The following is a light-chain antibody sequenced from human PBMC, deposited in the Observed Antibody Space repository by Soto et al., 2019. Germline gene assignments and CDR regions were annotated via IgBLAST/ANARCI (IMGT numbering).Light chain of an antibody. V-gene: IGKV3-11*01. J-gene: IGKJ1*01. Sequence: LLTQSPATLSLSPGERATLSCRASQTVNTYLAWYQQKPGQAPRLLIYDASTRATGIPARFSGSGSGIDFTLTISSLEPEDFAIYFCQQRGNSPETFGQGTKVEI. CDR1: QTVNTY. CDR2: DAS. CDR3: QQRGNSPET.